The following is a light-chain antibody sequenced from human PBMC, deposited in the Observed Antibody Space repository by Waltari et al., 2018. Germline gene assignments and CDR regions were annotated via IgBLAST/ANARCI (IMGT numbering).Light chain of an antibody. V-gene: IGKV3-11*01. CDR3: QQRSSLPIT. CDR1: QSISSH. J-gene: IGKJ5*01. Sequence: EIVLTQSPATLSLSPGERATPPCRASQSISSHLAWYQQTPGQAPKLLIYDASNRATGIPARFSGSGSWTDFTLTITSLEPEDFAVYYCQQRSSLPITFGQGTRLDIK. CDR2: DAS.